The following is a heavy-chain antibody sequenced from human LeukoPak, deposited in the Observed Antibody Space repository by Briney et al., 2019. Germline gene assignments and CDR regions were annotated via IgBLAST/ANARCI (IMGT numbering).Heavy chain of an antibody. J-gene: IGHJ3*02. CDR2: INTNNGNT. D-gene: IGHD3-22*01. CDR1: GYSFTSYG. CDR3: AREYYYDSSGYSFIFGI. Sequence: ASVKVSCKASGYSFTSYGIAWVRQAPGQGFEWMGWINTNNGNTHFAQKFQGRVTVTTDTPTSTAYMELGSLRSDDTAVYYCAREYYYDSSGYSFIFGIWGQGTMVTVSS. V-gene: IGHV1-18*01.